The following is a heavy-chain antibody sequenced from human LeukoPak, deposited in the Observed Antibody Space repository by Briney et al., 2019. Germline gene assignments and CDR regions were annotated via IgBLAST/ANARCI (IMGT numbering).Heavy chain of an antibody. CDR3: ARSHLRGYGGNPAHFDY. CDR1: GGTFSSYA. Sequence: SVKVSCKASGGTFSSYAISWVRQAPGQGLEWMGGIIPIFGTANYAQKFQGRVTITADESTSTAYMELSSLRSEDTAVYYCARSHLRGYGGNPAHFDYWGQGTLVTVSS. V-gene: IGHV1-69*13. J-gene: IGHJ4*02. CDR2: IIPIFGTA. D-gene: IGHD4-23*01.